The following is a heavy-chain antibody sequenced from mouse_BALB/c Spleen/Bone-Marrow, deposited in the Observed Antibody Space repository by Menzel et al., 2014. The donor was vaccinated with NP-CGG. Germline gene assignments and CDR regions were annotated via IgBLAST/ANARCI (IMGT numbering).Heavy chain of an antibody. Sequence: QVQLKQSGPGLVQPSQRLSITCTVSGFSLTSYGVHWVRQSPGKGLEWLGVIWSGGSTDYNAPFISRLNISKDNSKSQVFFKMNSLQANDTAIYYCARNPIRRNAMDYWGQGTSVTVSS. CDR3: ARNPIRRNAMDY. CDR1: GFSLTSYG. D-gene: IGHD2-12*01. CDR2: IWSGGST. V-gene: IGHV2-2*02. J-gene: IGHJ4*01.